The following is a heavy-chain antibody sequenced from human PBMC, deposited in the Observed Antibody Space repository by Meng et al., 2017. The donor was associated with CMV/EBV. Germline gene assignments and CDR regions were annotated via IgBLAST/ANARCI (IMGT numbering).Heavy chain of an antibody. D-gene: IGHD4-17*01. CDR3: AKGLTTVTTFGFDY. CDR1: GFTFDDYA. V-gene: IGHV3-9*03. CDR2: ISWNSGSI. J-gene: IGHJ4*02. Sequence: GGSLRLSCAASGFTFDDYAMHWVRQAPGKGLEWVSGISWNSGSIGYADSVKGRFTISRDNAKNSLYLQMNSLRAEDMALYYCAKGLTTVTTFGFDYWGQGTLVTVS.